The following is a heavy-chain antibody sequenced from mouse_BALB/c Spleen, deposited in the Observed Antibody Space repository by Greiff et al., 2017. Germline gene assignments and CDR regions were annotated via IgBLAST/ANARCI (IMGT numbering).Heavy chain of an antibody. CDR2: ISDGGSYT. CDR3: ARGDYGYAMDY. Sequence: EVKVVESGGGLVKPGGSLKLSCAASGFTFSDYYMYWVRQTPEKRLEWVATISDGGSYTYYPDSVKGRFTISRDNAKNNLYLQMSSLKSEDTAIYYCARGDYGYAMDYWGQGTSVTVSS. J-gene: IGHJ4*01. V-gene: IGHV5-4*02. D-gene: IGHD1-1*01. CDR1: GFTFSDYY.